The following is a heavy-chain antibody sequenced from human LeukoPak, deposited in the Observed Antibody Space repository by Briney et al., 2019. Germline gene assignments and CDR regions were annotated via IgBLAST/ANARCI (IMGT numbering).Heavy chain of an antibody. CDR1: GFTFSSYA. CDR3: ARGPGIAAALDYYFDY. D-gene: IGHD6-13*01. V-gene: IGHV3-23*01. Sequence: GGSLRLSCAASGFTFSSYAMSWVRQAPGKGLEWVSAISGSGGSTYYADSVKGRFTISRDNSKNTLYLQMNSLRAEDTAVYYCARGPGIAAALDYYFDYWGQGTLVTVSS. J-gene: IGHJ4*02. CDR2: ISGSGGST.